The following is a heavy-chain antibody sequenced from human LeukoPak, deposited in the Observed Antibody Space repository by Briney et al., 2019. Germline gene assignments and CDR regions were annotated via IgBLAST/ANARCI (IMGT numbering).Heavy chain of an antibody. J-gene: IGHJ4*02. V-gene: IGHV4-34*01. CDR1: GGSISSYY. D-gene: IGHD4-17*01. CDR2: INHSGST. Sequence: SETLSLTCTVPGGSISSYYWSWIRQPPGKGLEWIGEINHSGSTNYNPSLKSRVTISVDTSKNQFSLKLSSVTAADTAVYYCARGYGDYAYWGQGTLVTVSS. CDR3: ARGYGDYAY.